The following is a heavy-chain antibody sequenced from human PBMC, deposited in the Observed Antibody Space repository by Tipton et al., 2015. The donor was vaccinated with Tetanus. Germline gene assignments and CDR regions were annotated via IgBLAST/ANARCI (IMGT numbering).Heavy chain of an antibody. V-gene: IGHV3-74*03. Sequence: SLRLSCAASGFTFSNYWMHWVRQAPGKGLVWVSRIDRDGISTTYADSVKGRFTISRDNAKNTLYLQMNSLRTEDTAVYYCAKDGTYYYGSRYYYYGMDVWGQGTTVTVSS. CDR3: AKDGTYYYGSRYYYYGMDV. CDR2: IDRDGIST. D-gene: IGHD3-10*01. CDR1: GFTFSNYW. J-gene: IGHJ6*02.